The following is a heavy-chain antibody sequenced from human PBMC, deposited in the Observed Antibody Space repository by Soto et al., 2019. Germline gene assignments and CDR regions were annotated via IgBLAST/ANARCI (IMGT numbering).Heavy chain of an antibody. J-gene: IGHJ5*02. CDR3: ARDYCSGGSCYTYSAYNWFDP. Sequence: VQLVQSGAEVKKPGASVKVSCKASGYTFISYGISWVRQAPGQGLEWMGWISAYNGNTNYAQKLQGRVTMTTDTSTRPAYMELRSLRSDDTAVYYCARDYCSGGSCYTYSAYNWFDPWGQGTLVTVSS. CDR1: GYTFISYG. V-gene: IGHV1-18*01. D-gene: IGHD2-15*01. CDR2: ISAYNGNT.